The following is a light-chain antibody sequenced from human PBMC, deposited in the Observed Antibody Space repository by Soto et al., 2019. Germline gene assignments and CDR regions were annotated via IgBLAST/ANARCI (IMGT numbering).Light chain of an antibody. CDR2: DAS. V-gene: IGKV1-5*01. Sequence: DIQMTQSPSTLSASVGDRVTITCRASQSITNRLAWYQQKPGKAPKVLIYDASNVEYGVPSRFSGSGFGTEFILTISSLQPDDFATYWCQHYGGMWTFGQGTKVDI. J-gene: IGKJ1*01. CDR3: QHYGGMWT. CDR1: QSITNR.